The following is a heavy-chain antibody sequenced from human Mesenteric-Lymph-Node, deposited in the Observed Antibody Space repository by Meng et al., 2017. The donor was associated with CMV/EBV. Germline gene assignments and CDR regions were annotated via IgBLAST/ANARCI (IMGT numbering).Heavy chain of an antibody. V-gene: IGHV4-34*01. J-gene: IGHJ4*02. CDR3: YCGSSNDIASGYLDY. D-gene: IGHD3-10*01. Sequence: QVHVQQGGAGLLKLSETLSVTVAVYGGSFSDYYWNWIRQSPERGLEWIGEINHSGSTTYSSSFTIRIRISIATATTKIYLYMRSMSAADADVYLCYCGSSNDIASGYLDYWGQGALVTVSS. CDR1: GGSFSDYY. CDR2: INHSGST.